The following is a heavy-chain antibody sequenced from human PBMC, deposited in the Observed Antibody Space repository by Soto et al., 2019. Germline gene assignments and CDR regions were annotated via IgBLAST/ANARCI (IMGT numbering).Heavy chain of an antibody. CDR3: AKLPHYCSGGSCNAFDI. Sequence: QVQLVESGGGVVQPGRSLRLSCAASGFTFSSYGMHWVRQAPGKGLEWVAVISYDGSNKYYADSVKGRFTISRDNSKNTLYLQMNSLRAEDTAVSYCAKLPHYCSGGSCNAFDIWGQGTMVTVSS. CDR1: GFTFSSYG. D-gene: IGHD2-15*01. CDR2: ISYDGSNK. J-gene: IGHJ3*02. V-gene: IGHV3-30*18.